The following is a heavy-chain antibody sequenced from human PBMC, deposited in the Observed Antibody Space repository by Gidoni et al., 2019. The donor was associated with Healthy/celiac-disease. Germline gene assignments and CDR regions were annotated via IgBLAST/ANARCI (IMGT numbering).Heavy chain of an antibody. CDR2: ISSSSSTI. CDR3: ARGGARGGYYYFDY. D-gene: IGHD2-21*02. J-gene: IGHJ4*02. V-gene: IGHV3-48*02. CDR1: GFTFRSYS. Sequence: EVQLVESGGGLVQPGGSLRPSCAASGFTFRSYSMNWVRQAPGKGLGWVSYISSSSSTIYYADSVKGRFTISRDNAKNSLYLQMNSLRDEDTAVYYCARGGARGGYYYFDYWGQGTLVTVSS.